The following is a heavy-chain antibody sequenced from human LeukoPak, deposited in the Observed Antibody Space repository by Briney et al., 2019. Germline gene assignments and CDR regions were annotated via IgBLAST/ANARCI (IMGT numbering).Heavy chain of an antibody. Sequence: GASVKVSCKASGGTFSSYAISWVRQAPVQGLEWMGGIIPIFGTANYAQKFQGRVTITTDESTSTAYMELSSLRSEDTAVYYCARAPYSSGGSTNYYYYYYMDVWGKGTTVTVSS. CDR3: ARAPYSSGGSTNYYYYYYMDV. CDR2: IIPIFGTA. D-gene: IGHD6-19*01. J-gene: IGHJ6*03. CDR1: GGTFSSYA. V-gene: IGHV1-69*05.